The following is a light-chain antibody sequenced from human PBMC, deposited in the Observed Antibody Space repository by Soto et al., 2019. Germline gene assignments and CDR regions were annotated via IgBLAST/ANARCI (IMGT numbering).Light chain of an antibody. Sequence: QSALTQPASVSGSPGQSITISCTGTSSDVGTYNLVSWYQQPPGTAPKLMIYEGSKWPSGVSNRLSGSKSGNTASLTISGLHAEDDDYYYRCSDAGRRTLVFGGGTKLTVL. CDR3: CSDAGRRTLV. CDR2: EGS. CDR1: SSDVGTYNL. V-gene: IGLV2-23*01. J-gene: IGLJ2*01.